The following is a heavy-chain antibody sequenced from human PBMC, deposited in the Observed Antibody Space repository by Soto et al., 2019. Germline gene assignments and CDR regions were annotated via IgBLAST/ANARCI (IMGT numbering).Heavy chain of an antibody. V-gene: IGHV3-23*01. CDR2: ISSSGIST. J-gene: IGHJ4*02. CDR1: GFTFSSYA. D-gene: IGHD5-18*01. CDR3: AKDHTAMVTDY. Sequence: GGSLRLSCAASGFTFSSYATTWVRQAPGKGLEWVSAISSSGISTYYADSVKGRFTISRDNSKNTLYLQMNSLRAEDTAVYFCAKDHTAMVTDYWGQGTLVTVSS.